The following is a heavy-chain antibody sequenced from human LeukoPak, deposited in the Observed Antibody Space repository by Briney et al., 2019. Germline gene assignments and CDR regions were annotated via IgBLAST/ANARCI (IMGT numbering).Heavy chain of an antibody. J-gene: IGHJ6*03. CDR3: ARGDFCSSSNCYLRPMDV. Sequence: SETLSLTCTVSGGSISDYYWNWIRQPPGKGLEWIGYIYYSGSTTYNPSLKSRVTMSVDTAKNQFSLKLRSVTAADMAVYYCARGDFCSSSNCYLRPMDVWGKGTTVTVSS. CDR2: IYYSGST. CDR1: GGSISDYY. V-gene: IGHV4-59*01. D-gene: IGHD2-2*01.